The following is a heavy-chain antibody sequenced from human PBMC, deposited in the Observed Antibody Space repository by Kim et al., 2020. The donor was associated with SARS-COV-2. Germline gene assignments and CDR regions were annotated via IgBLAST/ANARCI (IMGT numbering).Heavy chain of an antibody. Sequence: SETLSLTCTVSGGSISSGGYYWSWIRQHPGKGLEWIGYIYYSGSTYYNPSLKSRVTISVDTSKNQFSLKLSSVTAADTAVYYCARASSGWYFGEYFQHWGQGTLVTVSS. J-gene: IGHJ1*01. CDR3: ARASSGWYFGEYFQH. CDR2: IYYSGST. V-gene: IGHV4-31*03. D-gene: IGHD6-19*01. CDR1: GGSISSGGYY.